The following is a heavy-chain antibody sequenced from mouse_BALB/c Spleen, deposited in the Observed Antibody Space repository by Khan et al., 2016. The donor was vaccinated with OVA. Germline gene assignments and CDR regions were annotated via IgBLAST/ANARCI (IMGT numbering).Heavy chain of an antibody. V-gene: IGHV5-6*01. CDR3: TRLDYYYDCEGLDY. CDR1: GFTFSTYG. CDR2: VSTGGSYT. Sequence: EVELVESGGVLVKPGGSLKLSCAASGFTFSTYGMSWVRQAPDKRLEWVATVSTGGSYTYYPDSVKGRSTISIDNAKNTLYLQMSGLRSEDTAMLYCTRLDYYYDCEGLDYWGQGTLVTVSA. D-gene: IGHD1-1*01. J-gene: IGHJ3*01.